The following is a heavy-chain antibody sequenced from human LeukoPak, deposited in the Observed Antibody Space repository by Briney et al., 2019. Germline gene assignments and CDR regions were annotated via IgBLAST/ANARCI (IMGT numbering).Heavy chain of an antibody. V-gene: IGHV3-21*01. CDR2: ISSSSSYI. J-gene: IGHJ4*02. D-gene: IGHD3-10*01. Sequence: GGSLRLSCAASGFTFSSYSMNWVRQAPGKGLEGVSAISSSSSYIYYADSVKGRFTISRDNAKNSLYLQMNSLRAEDTAVYYCAIRGYGSGSPGAAGYWGQGTLVTVSS. CDR1: GFTFSSYS. CDR3: AIRGYGSGSPGAAGY.